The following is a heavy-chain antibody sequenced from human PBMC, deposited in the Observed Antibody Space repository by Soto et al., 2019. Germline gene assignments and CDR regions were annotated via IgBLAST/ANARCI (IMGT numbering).Heavy chain of an antibody. CDR1: GYSFTSYW. CDR3: ARLYGGNSGMDV. Sequence: EVQLVQSGAEVKKPGESLRISCKGSGYSFTSYWVTWVRQMPGKGLEWMGRIDPTDSYTNYNPPFQGHVTISVDKSISTAYLQWSSLKASDTAMYYCARLYGGNSGMDVWGQGTTVNVSS. CDR2: IDPTDSYT. J-gene: IGHJ6*02. V-gene: IGHV5-10-1*01. D-gene: IGHD4-17*01.